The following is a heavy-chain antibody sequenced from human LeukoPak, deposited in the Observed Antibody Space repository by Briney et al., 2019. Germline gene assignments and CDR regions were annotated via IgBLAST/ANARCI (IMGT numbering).Heavy chain of an antibody. V-gene: IGHV1-69*04. CDR2: IIPILGIA. CDR3: ARTLLFDDYSSDYYYYYGMDV. J-gene: IGHJ6*02. Sequence: GASVKVSCKASGGTFSSYAISWVRQAPGQGLEWMGRIIPILGIANYAQKLQGRVTITADKSTSTAYMELSSLRSEDTAVYYCARTLLFDDYSSDYYYYYGMDVWAQGTTVTVSS. CDR1: GGTFSSYA. D-gene: IGHD4-11*01.